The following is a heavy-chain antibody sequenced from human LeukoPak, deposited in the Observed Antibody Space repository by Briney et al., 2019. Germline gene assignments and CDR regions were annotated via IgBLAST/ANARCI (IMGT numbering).Heavy chain of an antibody. D-gene: IGHD3-9*01. J-gene: IGHJ4*02. CDR1: GFTFSSYS. Sequence: NSGGSLRLSCAASGFTFSSYSMNWVRQAPGKGLEWVSSISSSSSYIYYADSVKGRFTISRDNAKNSLYLQMNSLRAEDTAVYYCARDYYDILTSWYYFDYWGQGTLVTVSS. V-gene: IGHV3-21*01. CDR3: ARDYYDILTSWYYFDY. CDR2: ISSSSSYI.